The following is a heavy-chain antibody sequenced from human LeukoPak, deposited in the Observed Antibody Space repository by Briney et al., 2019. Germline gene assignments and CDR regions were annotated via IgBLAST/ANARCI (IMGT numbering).Heavy chain of an antibody. D-gene: IGHD1-14*01. CDR3: ARDDRYNPPFYYYGMDV. V-gene: IGHV3-66*01. CDR2: IYSDGTT. Sequence: PGGSLRLSCAASGFTVSSNYMIWVRQAPGKGLDWVSVIYSDGTTDYADSVKGRFTISRDDSKNTLYLQMNSLRAEDTAVYYCARDDRYNPPFYYYGMDVWGQGTTVTVSS. J-gene: IGHJ6*02. CDR1: GFTVSSNY.